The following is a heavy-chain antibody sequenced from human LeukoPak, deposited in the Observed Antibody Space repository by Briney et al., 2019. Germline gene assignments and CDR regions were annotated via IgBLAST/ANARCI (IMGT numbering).Heavy chain of an antibody. Sequence: PGGSLRLSCAASGFTFSNYSMNWVRQAPGKGLEWVSSISSNSKYIYYADSVKGRFTISRDNSKNTLYLQMNSLRAEDTAVYCCENAALGDDAFDIWGQGTMVTVSS. CDR1: GFTFSNYS. CDR3: ENAALGDDAFDI. J-gene: IGHJ3*02. V-gene: IGHV3-21*01. D-gene: IGHD3-16*01. CDR2: ISSNSKYI.